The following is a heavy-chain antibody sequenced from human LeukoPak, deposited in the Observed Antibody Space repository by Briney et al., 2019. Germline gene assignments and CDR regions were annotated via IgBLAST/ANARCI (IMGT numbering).Heavy chain of an antibody. Sequence: GGSLRLSCAASGFTFSSYAMHWVRQAPGKGLEWVAVISYDGSNKYYADSVKGRFTISRDNSKNTLYLQMNSLRAEDTAVYYCAKVSDYDILTGYYKGHYFDYWGQETLVTVSS. V-gene: IGHV3-30-3*01. D-gene: IGHD3-9*01. J-gene: IGHJ4*02. CDR1: GFTFSSYA. CDR2: ISYDGSNK. CDR3: AKVSDYDILTGYYKGHYFDY.